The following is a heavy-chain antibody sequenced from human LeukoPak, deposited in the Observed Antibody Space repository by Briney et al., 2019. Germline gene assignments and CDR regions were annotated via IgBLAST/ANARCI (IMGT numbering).Heavy chain of an antibody. V-gene: IGHV3-23*01. CDR1: GFTFSTYA. CDR2: INGSGTST. D-gene: IGHD3-10*01. J-gene: IGHJ4*02. CDR3: AKDLYDGAGSKFDD. Sequence: GGSLRLSCAASGFTFSTYAMGWVRQAPGKGLEWVAFINGSGTSTYYADSVKGRFTISRDNSKNTLSLQMNSLRAKDTAVYYCAKDLYDGAGSKFDDWGQGTLVTVSS.